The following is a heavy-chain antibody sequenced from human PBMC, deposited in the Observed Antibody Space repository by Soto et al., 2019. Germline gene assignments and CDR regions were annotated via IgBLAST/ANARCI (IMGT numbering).Heavy chain of an antibody. CDR2: IYPGDSDT. V-gene: IGHV5-51*01. J-gene: IGHJ6*02. Sequence: ESLKISCKGSGYSFTSYWIGWVRQMPGKGLEWMGIIYPGDSDTRYSPSFQGQVTISADKSISTAYLQWSSLKASDTAMYYCARAAVAAAGTYYYYGMDVWGQGTTVTVSS. CDR1: GYSFTSYW. CDR3: ARAAVAAAGTYYYYGMDV. D-gene: IGHD6-13*01.